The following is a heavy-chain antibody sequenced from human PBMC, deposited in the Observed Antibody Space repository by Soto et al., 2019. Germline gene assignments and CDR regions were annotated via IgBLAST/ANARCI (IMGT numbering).Heavy chain of an antibody. V-gene: IGHV4-34*01. CDR2: INHRGST. D-gene: IGHD3-9*01. J-gene: IGHJ4*02. CDR3: ARAEGGALRSFKNPQYGRYFHY. Sequence: SEARSLTCAFYGGSLICYDWSGMRQPPGKWLEWIVEINHRGSTNYNPSLKSRVTISVDTSKNQFSLKLTSVTAADTAVYYCARAEGGALRSFKNPQYGRYFHYWGQGTLVTVSS. CDR1: GGSLICYD.